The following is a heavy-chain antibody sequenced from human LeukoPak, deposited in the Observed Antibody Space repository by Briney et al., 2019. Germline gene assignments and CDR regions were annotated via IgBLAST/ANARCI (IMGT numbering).Heavy chain of an antibody. CDR2: MNPNSGNT. J-gene: IGHJ4*02. CDR1: GYTFTSYD. D-gene: IGHD3-10*01. CDR3: ARGAWFGEFYFDY. V-gene: IGHV1-8*01. Sequence: ASVKVSCRASGYTFTSYDIKWVRQATGQGLEWMGRMNPNSGNTDYAQKFQGRVTMTTETFTSTADMEVTSLRSDDTAVYYCARGAWFGEFYFDYWGQGTLLTVSS.